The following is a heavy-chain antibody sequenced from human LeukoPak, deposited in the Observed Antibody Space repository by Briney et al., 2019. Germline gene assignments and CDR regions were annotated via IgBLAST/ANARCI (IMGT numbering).Heavy chain of an antibody. CDR2: IYSSGST. Sequence: PSETLSLTCTVSGGSISPYYWSWIRQPPGKGLEWIAYIYSSGSTNYNPSLKSRVTISLDTSKNQFSLKLSSVTAADTAMYYCARVTPGDSTGYYYLDYWGQGTLVTVSS. V-gene: IGHV4-59*01. CDR1: GGSISPYY. J-gene: IGHJ4*02. D-gene: IGHD3-22*01. CDR3: ARVTPGDSTGYYYLDY.